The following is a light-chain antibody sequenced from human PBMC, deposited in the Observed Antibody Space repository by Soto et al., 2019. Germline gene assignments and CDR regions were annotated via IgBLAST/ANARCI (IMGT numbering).Light chain of an antibody. Sequence: QSVLTQPASVSGSPGQSITISCTGTSSDVGSYNLVSWYQQHPGKAPKLIIYDVNNRPSGAPDRFSGSTSGNTASLTISGLQAEDETDYFCSLYSSNGSLIFGPGTKVTVL. V-gene: IGLV2-14*02. CDR2: DVN. CDR3: SLYSSNGSLI. CDR1: SSDVGSYNL. J-gene: IGLJ1*01.